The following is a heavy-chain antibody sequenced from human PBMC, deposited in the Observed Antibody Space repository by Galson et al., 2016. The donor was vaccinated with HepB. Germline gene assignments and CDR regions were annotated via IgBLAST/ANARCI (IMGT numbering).Heavy chain of an antibody. CDR1: GFSFSTYA. D-gene: IGHD6-19*01. J-gene: IGHJ4*02. CDR2: ISGSGGST. CDR3: AKDFWAVAEY. V-gene: IGHV3-23*01. Sequence: SLRLSCAVSGFSFSTYAMSWVRQAPGKGLEWISAISGSGGSTDYADSVKGRFTVSRDNSKNTLFLQMNSLRAEDTAVYYCAKDFWAVAEYWGQGTLVTVSS.